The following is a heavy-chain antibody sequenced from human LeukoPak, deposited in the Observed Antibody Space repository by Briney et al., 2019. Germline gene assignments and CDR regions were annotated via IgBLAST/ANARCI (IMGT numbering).Heavy chain of an antibody. CDR2: IIPMFATA. Sequence: GASVNVSCKASGGTFSSYAVSWVRQAPGQGLEWMGRIIPMFATANYAQKFQGRVTITTDESRSTVYMELSSLRSEDTAVYYCAARWGFGELLPFDYWGQGTLVTVSS. J-gene: IGHJ4*02. CDR1: GGTFSSYA. CDR3: AARWGFGELLPFDY. D-gene: IGHD3-10*01. V-gene: IGHV1-69*05.